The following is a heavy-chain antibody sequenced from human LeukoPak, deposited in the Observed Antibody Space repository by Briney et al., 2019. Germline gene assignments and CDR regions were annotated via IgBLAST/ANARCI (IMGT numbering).Heavy chain of an antibody. J-gene: IGHJ4*02. CDR1: GGSISSSSYY. CDR2: ISSSGSTI. Sequence: LSLTCTVSGGSISSSSYYWGWIRQPPGKGLEWVSYISSSGSTIYYADSVKGRFTISRDNAKNSLYLQMNSLRAEDTAVYYCARARSGSYYEDYFDYWGQGTLVTVSS. CDR3: ARARSGSYYEDYFDY. V-gene: IGHV3-11*01. D-gene: IGHD1-26*01.